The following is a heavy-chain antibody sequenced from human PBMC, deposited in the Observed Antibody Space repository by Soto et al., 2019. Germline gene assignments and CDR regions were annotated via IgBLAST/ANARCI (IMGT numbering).Heavy chain of an antibody. CDR2: ISGSGGST. V-gene: IGHV3-23*01. CDR1: GFTFSSYA. Sequence: GGSLRLSCAASGFTFSSYAMSWVRQAPGKGLEWVSAISGSGGSTYYADSVKGRFTISRDNSKNTLYLQMNSLRAEDTAVYYSATQPYSDSSGGSDNNLDYWGQGTLVTVSS. D-gene: IGHD3-22*01. J-gene: IGHJ4*02. CDR3: ATQPYSDSSGGSDNNLDY.